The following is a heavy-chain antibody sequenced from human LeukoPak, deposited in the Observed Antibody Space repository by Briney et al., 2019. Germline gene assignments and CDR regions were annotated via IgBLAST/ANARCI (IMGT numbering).Heavy chain of an antibody. D-gene: IGHD2-2*01. CDR3: ARVPAAVPGVFDYFDY. CDR2: IKQDGGEK. J-gene: IGHJ4*02. CDR1: GFTFSDYW. V-gene: IGHV3-7*01. Sequence: GGSLRLSCRASGFTFSDYWMRWVRQAPGKGLEWVTNIKQDGGEKYYVDSVKGRFTVSRDNAKNLMYLQMNSLRAEDTAVYFCARVPAAVPGVFDYFDYWGQGTLVTVSS.